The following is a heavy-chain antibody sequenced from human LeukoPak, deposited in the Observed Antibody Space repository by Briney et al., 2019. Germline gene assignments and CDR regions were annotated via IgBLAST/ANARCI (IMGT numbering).Heavy chain of an antibody. CDR2: IYYSGST. CDR3: ARLQLWSRILDY. J-gene: IGHJ4*02. CDR1: GGSISSGGYY. V-gene: IGHV4-31*03. Sequence: SETLSLTCTVSGGSISSGGYYWSWIRQHPGKGLEWIGYIYYSGSTYYNPSLKSRVTISVDTFKNQFSLKLSSVTAADTAVYYCARLQLWSRILDYWGQGTLVTVSS. D-gene: IGHD5-18*01.